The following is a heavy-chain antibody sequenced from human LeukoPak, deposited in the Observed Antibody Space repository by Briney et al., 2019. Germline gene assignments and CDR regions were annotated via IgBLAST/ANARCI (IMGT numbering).Heavy chain of an antibody. D-gene: IGHD3-22*01. V-gene: IGHV3-7*01. Sequence: GGSLRLSCAASGFTFSSYWMSWVRQAPGKGLEWVASIKEDGGEKYYVDSVKGRFTISRDNAKNSLYLQINSLRAEDTAVYYCARDDSSGRYYFDYWGQGTLVTVSS. J-gene: IGHJ4*02. CDR2: IKEDGGEK. CDR3: ARDDSSGRYYFDY. CDR1: GFTFSSYW.